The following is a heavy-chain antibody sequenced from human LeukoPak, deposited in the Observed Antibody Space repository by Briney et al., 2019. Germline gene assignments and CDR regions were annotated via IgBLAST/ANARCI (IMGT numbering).Heavy chain of an antibody. CDR2: ISSSSYI. Sequence: GGSLRLSCAASGFTFSSYSMNWVRQAPGKGLEWVSSISSSSYIYYADSVKGRFTISRDNAKNSLYLQMNSLRAEDTAVYYCARASDSPDAFDIWGQGTMVTVSS. J-gene: IGHJ3*02. CDR1: GFTFSSYS. CDR3: ARASDSPDAFDI. V-gene: IGHV3-21*01. D-gene: IGHD3-22*01.